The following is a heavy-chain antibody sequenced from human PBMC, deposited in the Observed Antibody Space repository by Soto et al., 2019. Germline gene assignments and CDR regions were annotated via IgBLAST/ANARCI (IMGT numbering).Heavy chain of an antibody. D-gene: IGHD6-13*01. CDR2: IYWNDNQ. CDR3: AQGISWVIHY. Sequence: QITLKESGPTLVKPTQTLTLTCPFSGFSLRDYAVGVGGIRQPPGKALEWLSFIYWNDNQYYSPPLRRMLTLNKDTSKTQVVLTMTNMDPVDTATYYCAQGISWVIHYWGHGTQVTVDS. CDR1: GFSLRDYAVG. J-gene: IGHJ4*01. V-gene: IGHV2-5*01.